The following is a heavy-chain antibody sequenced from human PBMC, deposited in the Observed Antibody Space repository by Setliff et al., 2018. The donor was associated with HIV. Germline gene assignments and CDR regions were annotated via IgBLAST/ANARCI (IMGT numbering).Heavy chain of an antibody. Sequence: ASVKVSCKVSGSTLTELSMHWVRQAPGKGLEWMGWISTYSGNTDYAQKLQNRVTMTTDTSTSTAYMELRSLRSDDTAVYYCARDLFTVPSREGYEYWGQGTLVTVSS. D-gene: IGHD1-1*01. CDR3: ARDLFTVPSREGYEY. J-gene: IGHJ4*02. CDR1: GSTLTELS. CDR2: ISTYSGNT. V-gene: IGHV1-18*01.